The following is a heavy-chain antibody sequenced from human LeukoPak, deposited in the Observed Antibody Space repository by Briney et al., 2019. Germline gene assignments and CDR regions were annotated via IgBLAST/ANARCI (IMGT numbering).Heavy chain of an antibody. CDR1: GGSISSSSYY. D-gene: IGHD3-10*01. CDR3: ARVRVRGVRRTLFPFDY. J-gene: IGHJ4*02. V-gene: IGHV4-39*07. CDR2: IYYSGST. Sequence: PETLSLTCTVSGGSISSSSYYWGWIRQPPGKGLGWIGSIYYSGSTYYSPSLKSRVTISVDTSKNQFSLKLSSVTAADTAVYYCARVRVRGVRRTLFPFDYWGQGTLVTVSS.